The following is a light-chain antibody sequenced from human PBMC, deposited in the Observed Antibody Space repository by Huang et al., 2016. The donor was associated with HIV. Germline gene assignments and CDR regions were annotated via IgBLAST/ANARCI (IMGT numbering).Light chain of an antibody. CDR3: GRKFT. Sequence: EIVLTQSPATMSLSPGERATLSCRASQSVSDFLAWYQQKPGQAPRLLMYDASNRATGIPPRFSGSGSGTDFTLTISSLEPEDFAVYYCGRKFTFGPGTKVDIK. J-gene: IGKJ3*01. V-gene: IGKV3-11*01. CDR2: DAS. CDR1: QSVSDF.